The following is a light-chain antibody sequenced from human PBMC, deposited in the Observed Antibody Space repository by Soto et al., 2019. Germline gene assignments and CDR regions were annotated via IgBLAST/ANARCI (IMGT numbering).Light chain of an antibody. CDR3: SSYTSSSSVV. Sequence: QSALTQPASVSGSPGQSITISCTGTSSDIGGCNYVSWYQQHPGKAPKLMIYDVSNRPPGVSNRFSASKSGNTASLTISGLQAEDEADYYCSSYTSSSSVVFGGGTKRTVL. CDR1: SSDIGGCNY. J-gene: IGLJ2*01. CDR2: DVS. V-gene: IGLV2-14*01.